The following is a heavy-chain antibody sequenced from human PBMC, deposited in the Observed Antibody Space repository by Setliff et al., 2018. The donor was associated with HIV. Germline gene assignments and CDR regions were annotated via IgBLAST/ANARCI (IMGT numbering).Heavy chain of an antibody. CDR1: GGTFSGHA. D-gene: IGHD1-26*01. Sequence: SVKVSCKAAGGTFSGHAINWVRQAPGQGLEWMGEIIPLFGTAHYAQRFQGRVTITADHSASTAYMELSRLKSADTAVYYCARAPAHEHATGWYSSSNRFDPWGQGTLVTVS. CDR3: ARAPAHEHATGWYSSSNRFDP. J-gene: IGHJ5*02. CDR2: IIPLFGTA. V-gene: IGHV1-69*13.